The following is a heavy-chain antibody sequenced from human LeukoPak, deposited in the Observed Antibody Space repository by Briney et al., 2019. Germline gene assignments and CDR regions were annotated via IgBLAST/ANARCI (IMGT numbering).Heavy chain of an antibody. V-gene: IGHV1-46*01. D-gene: IGHD3-22*01. J-gene: IGHJ4*02. CDR3: ARDRRYYDSSGYYSFDY. Sequence: GASVKVSCKASGYNFTSYYMHWVRQAPGQGLEWMGIINPSGGSTSYAQKFQGRVTMTRDTSTSTVYMELSSLRSEDTAVYYCARDRRYYDSSGYYSFDYWGQGTLVTVSS. CDR2: INPSGGST. CDR1: GYNFTSYY.